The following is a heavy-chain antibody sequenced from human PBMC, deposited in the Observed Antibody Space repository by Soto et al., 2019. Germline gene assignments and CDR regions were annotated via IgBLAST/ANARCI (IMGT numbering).Heavy chain of an antibody. V-gene: IGHV1-46*01. CDR2: INPSGGST. CDR3: AREVAVGSHDAFDI. D-gene: IGHD6-19*01. Sequence: ASMKVSCKASGYTFTSFYMHWVRQAPGQGPEWMGIINPSGGSTTYAQKFQGRVTMTRDTSTTTVYMELSSLRSEDTAVYYCAREVAVGSHDAFDIWGQGTMVTVSS. CDR1: GYTFTSFY. J-gene: IGHJ3*02.